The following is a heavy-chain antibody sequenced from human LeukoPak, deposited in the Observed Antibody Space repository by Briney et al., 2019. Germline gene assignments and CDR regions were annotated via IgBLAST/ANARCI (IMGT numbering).Heavy chain of an antibody. V-gene: IGHV1-69*01. CDR1: GGTFSSYA. CDR2: LIPIFGTA. J-gene: IGHJ3*02. Sequence: SVKVSCKASGGTFSSYAISWVRQAPGQGLEWMGGLIPIFGTANYAQKFQGRVTITADESTSTAYMELSSLRSEDTAVYYCARYVDTAMVTVWGAFDIWGQGTMVTVSS. CDR3: ARYVDTAMVTVWGAFDI. D-gene: IGHD5-18*01.